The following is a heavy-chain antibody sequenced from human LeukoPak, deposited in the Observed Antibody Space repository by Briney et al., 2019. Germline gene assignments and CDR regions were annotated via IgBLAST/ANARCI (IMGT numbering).Heavy chain of an antibody. CDR2: ISGSGGST. J-gene: IGHJ4*02. V-gene: IGHV3-23*01. CDR3: AKDQNYYGSGSYGY. D-gene: IGHD3-10*01. CDR1: GFTFSSYA. Sequence: SGGSLRLSCAASGFTFSSYAMSWVRQAPGKGLERVSAISGSGGSTYYADSVKGRFTISRDNSKNTLYLQMNSLRAEDTAVYYCAKDQNYYGSGSYGYWGQGTLVTVSS.